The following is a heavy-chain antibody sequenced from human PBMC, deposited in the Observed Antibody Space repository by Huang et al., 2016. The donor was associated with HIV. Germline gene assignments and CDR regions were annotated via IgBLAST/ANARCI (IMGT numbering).Heavy chain of an antibody. CDR3: ARTAYSYGFRQGYNWFDP. CDR2: SIPICGTA. V-gene: IGHV1-69*13. CDR1: GGTFSVYA. J-gene: IGHJ5*02. D-gene: IGHD5-18*01. Sequence: QVLLVQSGAEVRKPGSSVKVSCTAFGGTFSVYAISWVRQAPGQGLEWEGGSIPICGTANYTRKFQGRVTITVDESTNTGYMELTRLTSEDTAVYYCARTAYSYGFRQGYNWFDPWGQGTPVTVSS.